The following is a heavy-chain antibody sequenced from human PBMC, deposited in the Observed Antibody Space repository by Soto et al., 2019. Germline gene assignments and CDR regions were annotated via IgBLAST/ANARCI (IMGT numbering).Heavy chain of an antibody. CDR1: GYSFTSYW. J-gene: IGHJ6*02. Sequence: GESLKISCKGSGYSFTSYWTGWVRQMPGKGLEWMGIIYPGDSDTRYSPSFQGQVTISADKSISTAYLQWSSLKASNTAMYYCATYSSSGSLGMDVWGQGTTVTVSS. CDR2: IYPGDSDT. V-gene: IGHV5-51*01. CDR3: ATYSSSGSLGMDV. D-gene: IGHD6-6*01.